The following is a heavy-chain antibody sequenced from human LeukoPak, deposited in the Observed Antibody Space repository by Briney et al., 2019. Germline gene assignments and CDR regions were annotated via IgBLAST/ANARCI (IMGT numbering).Heavy chain of an antibody. V-gene: IGHV4-59*08. J-gene: IGHJ5*02. Sequence: SETLSLTCTVSGGSINNYFWSWIRQPPGKGLECIAYIYYSDSTNYKPSLKSRVTISVDTSKNQFSLKLSSVTAADTAVYYCARRFNRLEYYYGSGNWFDPWGQGTLVTVSS. D-gene: IGHD3-10*01. CDR2: IYYSDST. CDR3: ARRFNRLEYYYGSGNWFDP. CDR1: GGSINNYF.